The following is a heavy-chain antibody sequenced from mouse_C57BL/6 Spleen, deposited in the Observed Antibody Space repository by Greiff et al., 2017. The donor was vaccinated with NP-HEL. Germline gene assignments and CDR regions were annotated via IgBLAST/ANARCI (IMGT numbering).Heavy chain of an antibody. CDR3: TRRGDLYDGYYDWYFDV. J-gene: IGHJ1*03. CDR2: SYPGKSDT. V-gene: IGHV1-5*01. Sequence: VQLQQSGTVLARPGASVKMSCKTSGYTFTSYWMHWVNQRPGQGLEWIGASYPGKSDTSYNQKFKGKAKLTAVTSASTAYMELSSLTNEDSAVYYCTRRGDLYDGYYDWYFDVWGTGTTVTVSS. D-gene: IGHD2-3*01. CDR1: GYTFTSYW.